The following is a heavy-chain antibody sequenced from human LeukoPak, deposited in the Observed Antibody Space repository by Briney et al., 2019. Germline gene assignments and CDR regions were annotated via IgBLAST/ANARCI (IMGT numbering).Heavy chain of an antibody. V-gene: IGHV3-33*06. CDR3: AEDRDTVTLRAYYFDY. D-gene: IGHD4-17*01. CDR2: IWYDGSNK. Sequence: GRSLRLSCAASGYTFSSYGMHWVRQAPGKGLEWVAVIWYDGSNKYYADSVKGRFTISRDNSKNTLYLQMNSLRAEDTAVYYCAEDRDTVTLRAYYFDYWGQGTLVTVSS. CDR1: GYTFSSYG. J-gene: IGHJ4*02.